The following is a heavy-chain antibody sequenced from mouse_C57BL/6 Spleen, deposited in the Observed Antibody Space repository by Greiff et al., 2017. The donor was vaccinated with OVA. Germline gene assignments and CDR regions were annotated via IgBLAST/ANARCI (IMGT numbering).Heavy chain of an antibody. D-gene: IGHD2-4*01. Sequence: VQLQQSVAELVRPGASVKLSCTASGFNFKNTSMHWVKQRPEQGLEWIGRIYPANGNTKYSPKFQGKATITADTSSITDYLQLNSQTSEDTAIYCCDRDDYTLAYWGQGTLVTVSA. CDR1: GFNFKNTS. CDR2: IYPANGNT. J-gene: IGHJ3*01. V-gene: IGHV14-3*01. CDR3: DRDDYTLAY.